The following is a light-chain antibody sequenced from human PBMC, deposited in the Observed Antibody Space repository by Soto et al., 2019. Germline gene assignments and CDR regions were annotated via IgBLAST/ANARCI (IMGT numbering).Light chain of an antibody. V-gene: IGLV1-40*01. CDR2: GNT. Sequence: QSVLTQPPSVSGAPGQRVSISCTGSSTNIGAGYGVHWYQQRPGTAPKLLIVGNTIRPSGISYRFSGSKSGNTASLTISGLQVEDEADYYCSSFRSGGTRVLFGGGTKVTVL. J-gene: IGLJ2*01. CDR3: SSFRSGGTRVL. CDR1: STNIGAGYG.